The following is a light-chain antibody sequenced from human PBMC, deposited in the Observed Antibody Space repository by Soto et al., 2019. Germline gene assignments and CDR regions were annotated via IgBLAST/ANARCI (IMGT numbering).Light chain of an antibody. V-gene: IGLV1-40*01. CDR3: QAYDTELRGV. CDR2: ANN. Sequence: QSVLTQPPSVSGAPGQRVTISCTGSSSNIGAGYDVHWYQQFPGTAPKLLIYANNNRPSGVPDRFSASKSGTSASLAITGLQADDEADYYCQAYDTELRGVCGTGTKLTVL. CDR1: SSNIGAGYD. J-gene: IGLJ1*01.